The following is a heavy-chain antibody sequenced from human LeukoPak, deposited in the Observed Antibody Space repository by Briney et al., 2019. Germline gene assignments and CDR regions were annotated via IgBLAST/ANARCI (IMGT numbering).Heavy chain of an antibody. D-gene: IGHD3-22*01. CDR2: IYYSGST. J-gene: IGHJ3*02. Sequence: SETLSLTCTVSGGSISSYYWSWIRQPPGKGLEWIGYIYYSGSTNYNPSLKSRVTISVDTSKNQFSLKLSSVTAADTAVYYCAGDTDYYDSSATSAFDIWGQGTMVTVSS. CDR3: AGDTDYYDSSATSAFDI. V-gene: IGHV4-59*08. CDR1: GGSISSYY.